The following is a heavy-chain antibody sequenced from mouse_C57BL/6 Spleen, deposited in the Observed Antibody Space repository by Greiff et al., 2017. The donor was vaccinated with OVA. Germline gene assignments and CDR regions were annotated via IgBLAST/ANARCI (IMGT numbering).Heavy chain of an antibody. CDR1: GYAFSSSW. CDR3: ARGYDYVNV. Sequence: QVQLQQSGPELVKPGASVKISCKASGYAFSSSWMNWVKQRPGKGLEWIGRIYPGDGDTNYNGKFKGKATLTADKSSSTAYMQLSSLTSEDSAVYFCARGYDYVNVWGTGTTVTVSS. D-gene: IGHD2-3*01. J-gene: IGHJ1*03. V-gene: IGHV1-82*01. CDR2: IYPGDGDT.